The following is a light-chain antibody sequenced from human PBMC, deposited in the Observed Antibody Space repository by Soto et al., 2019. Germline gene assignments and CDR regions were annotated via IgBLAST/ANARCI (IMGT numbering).Light chain of an antibody. CDR1: SSDFGDDKY. Sequence: QSALTQPASVSGSPGQSITVSCTGSSSDFGDDKYVSWYQQHPGKAPKLMIYEVSNRPSGVSNRFSGSKSGNTASLTISGLQAEDDADYYCSSYTSSSTLVFGGVTKVTVL. J-gene: IGLJ2*01. CDR3: SSYTSSSTLV. V-gene: IGLV2-14*01. CDR2: EVS.